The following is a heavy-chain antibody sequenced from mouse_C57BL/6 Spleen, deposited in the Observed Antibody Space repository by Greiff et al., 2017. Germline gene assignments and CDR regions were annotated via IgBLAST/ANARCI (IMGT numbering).Heavy chain of an antibody. D-gene: IGHD1-1*01. CDR2: IYPGDGDT. J-gene: IGHJ2*01. CDR1: GYAFSSSW. Sequence: QVQLQQSGPELVKPGASVKISCKASGYAFSSSWMNWVKQRPGKGLEWIGRIYPGDGDTNYNGKFKGKATLTADKSSSTAYMQRSSLTSEDSAVYCCARCDYGSSCFDYWGQGTTLTVSS. V-gene: IGHV1-82*01. CDR3: ARCDYGSSCFDY.